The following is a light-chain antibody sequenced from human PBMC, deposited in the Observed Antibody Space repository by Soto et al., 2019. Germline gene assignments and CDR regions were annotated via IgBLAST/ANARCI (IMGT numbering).Light chain of an antibody. CDR3: SSYTSSSTLYV. V-gene: IGLV2-14*01. J-gene: IGLJ1*01. CDR2: EVS. Sequence: QSALTQPASVSGSPGQSITISCTGTSSDVGGYNYVSWYQQNPGKAPKLMIYEVSNRPSGVSNRFSGSKSGNTASLTISGLQAEDEADYSCSSYTSSSTLYVFGTGTKLTVL. CDR1: SSDVGGYNY.